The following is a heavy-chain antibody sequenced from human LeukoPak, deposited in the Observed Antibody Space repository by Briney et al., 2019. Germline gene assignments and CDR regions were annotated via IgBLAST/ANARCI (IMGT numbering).Heavy chain of an antibody. CDR1: GVSISSGDYY. CDR2: IYYSGST. J-gene: IGHJ4*02. D-gene: IGHD6-6*01. CDR3: ASQGVIAARPLDY. Sequence: TSETLSLTCTVSGVSISSGDYYWSWIRQPPGKGLEWIGYIYYSGSTYYNPSLKSRVTISVDTSKNQFSLKLSSVTAAARAVYYCASQGVIAARPLDYWGQGTLVTVSS. V-gene: IGHV4-30-4*08.